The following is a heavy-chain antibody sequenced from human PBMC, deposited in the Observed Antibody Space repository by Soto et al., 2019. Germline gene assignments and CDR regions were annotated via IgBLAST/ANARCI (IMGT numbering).Heavy chain of an antibody. CDR3: ARRYCSSTSCCHDAFDI. D-gene: IGHD2-2*01. J-gene: IGHJ3*02. Sequence: SVKVSCKASGGTFSSYAISWVRQAPGQGLEWMGGIIPIFGTANYAQKFQGRVTITADESTSTAYMELSSLRSEDTAVYYCARRYCSSTSCCHDAFDIWGQGTTVTVSS. CDR2: IIPIFGTA. V-gene: IGHV1-69*13. CDR1: GGTFSSYA.